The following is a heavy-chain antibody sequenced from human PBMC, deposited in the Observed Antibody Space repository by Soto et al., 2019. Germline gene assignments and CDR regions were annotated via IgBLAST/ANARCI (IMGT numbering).Heavy chain of an antibody. CDR3: ARDPNCSGGSCYSRGKRTFDY. D-gene: IGHD2-15*01. Sequence: VRQAPGQGLEWMGIINPSGGSTSYAQKFQGRVTMTRDTSTSTVYMELSSLRSEDTAVYYCARDPNCSGGSCYSRGKRTFDYWGQGTLVTVSS. V-gene: IGHV1-46*01. CDR2: INPSGGST. J-gene: IGHJ4*02.